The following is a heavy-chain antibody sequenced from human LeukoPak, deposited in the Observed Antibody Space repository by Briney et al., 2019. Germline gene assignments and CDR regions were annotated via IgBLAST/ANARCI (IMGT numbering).Heavy chain of an antibody. V-gene: IGHV3-7*01. D-gene: IGHD6-13*01. J-gene: IGHJ5*02. Sequence: GGSLRLSCAASGFTFSSYWMSWVRQAPGKGLEWVANIKQDGSEKYYVDSVKGRFTISRDNAKNSLYLQMNSLRAEDTAVYYRARGVAAAGIRPGWFDPWGQGTLVTVSS. CDR3: ARGVAAAGIRPGWFDP. CDR2: IKQDGSEK. CDR1: GFTFSSYW.